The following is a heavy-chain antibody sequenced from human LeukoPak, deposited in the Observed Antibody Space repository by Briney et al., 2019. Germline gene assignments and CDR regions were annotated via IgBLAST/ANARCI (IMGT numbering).Heavy chain of an antibody. J-gene: IGHJ4*02. CDR1: GGTFSSYA. Sequence: GASVKLSCKASGGTFSSYAISWVRQAPGQGLEWMGGIIPIFGTANYAQKFQGRVTITADESTSTAYMELSSLRSEDTAVYYCARDRVTIFGVVIPRDWGQGTLVTVSS. V-gene: IGHV1-69*13. D-gene: IGHD3-3*01. CDR2: IIPIFGTA. CDR3: ARDRVTIFGVVIPRD.